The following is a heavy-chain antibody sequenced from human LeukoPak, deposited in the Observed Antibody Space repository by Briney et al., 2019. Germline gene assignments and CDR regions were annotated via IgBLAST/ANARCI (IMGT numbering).Heavy chain of an antibody. CDR3: AKDSYGDYPYIDY. CDR2: ISWNSGSI. J-gene: IGHJ4*02. Sequence: PGGSLRLSCAASGFTFDDYAMHWVRQAPGKGLEWVSGISWNSGSIGYADSVKGRFTISRDNAKNSLYLQMNSLRAEDTALYYCAKDSYGDYPYIDYWGQGTLVTVSS. V-gene: IGHV3-9*01. D-gene: IGHD4-17*01. CDR1: GFTFDDYA.